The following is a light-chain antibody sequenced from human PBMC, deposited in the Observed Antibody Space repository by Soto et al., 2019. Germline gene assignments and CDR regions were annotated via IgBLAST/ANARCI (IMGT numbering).Light chain of an antibody. Sequence: EIILTQSPGTLSLSPGERATLSCRASQSVSSSYLAWYQQKPGQAPRLLIYGASTRATDIPARFSGSGSGTDFTLTIDSLQSEDFAVYYCQQYNNWPRTFGQGTKVDIK. J-gene: IGKJ1*01. CDR1: QSVSSSY. CDR2: GAS. CDR3: QQYNNWPRT. V-gene: IGKV3-15*01.